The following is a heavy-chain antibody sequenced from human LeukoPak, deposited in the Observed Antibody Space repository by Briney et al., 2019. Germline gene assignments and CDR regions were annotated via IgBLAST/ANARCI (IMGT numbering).Heavy chain of an antibody. Sequence: GGSLRLSCAASGFTFSSYWMGWVRQAPGKGLEWVANINQDEYEKYYVDSVKGRFTISRDNAQNSQYLQMNSLRADDTAVYYCARRRLPAAFDIRGQGTVVTVSS. V-gene: IGHV3-7*01. J-gene: IGHJ3*02. CDR1: GFTFSSYW. CDR2: INQDEYEK. CDR3: ARRRLPAAFDI. D-gene: IGHD2-21*01.